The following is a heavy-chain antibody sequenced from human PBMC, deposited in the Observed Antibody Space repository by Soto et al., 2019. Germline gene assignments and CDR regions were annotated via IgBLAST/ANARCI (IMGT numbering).Heavy chain of an antibody. J-gene: IGHJ4*02. CDR2: ISGGGVAT. CDR1: GFTFSSYA. V-gene: IGHV3-23*01. CDR3: AKGRDSSGSYRPFDY. D-gene: IGHD3-22*01. Sequence: EVQVLESGGGLGQPGGSLRLSCAASGFTFSSYAMSWVRQAPGKGLEWVSAISGGGVATNYADSVKGRFTISRDNSKNTLCLQINSLRAEETAVYYCAKGRDSSGSYRPFDYWGQGTLVTVSS.